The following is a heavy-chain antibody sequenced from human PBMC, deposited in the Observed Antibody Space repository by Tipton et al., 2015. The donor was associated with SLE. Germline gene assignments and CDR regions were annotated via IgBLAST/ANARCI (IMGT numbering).Heavy chain of an antibody. J-gene: IGHJ3*02. V-gene: IGHV4-61*09. Sequence: LRLSCTVSGGSISSGSYYWSWIRQPAGKGLEWIGYIYTSGSTNYNPSLKSRVTISVDTSKNQFSLKLSSVTAADTAVYYCASMGGQQLVPDAFDIWGQGTMVTVSS. D-gene: IGHD6-13*01. CDR3: ASMGGQQLVPDAFDI. CDR2: IYTSGST. CDR1: GGSISSGSYY.